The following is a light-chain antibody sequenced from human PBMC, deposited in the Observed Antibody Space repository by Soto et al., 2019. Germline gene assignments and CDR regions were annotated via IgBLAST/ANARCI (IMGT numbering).Light chain of an antibody. CDR1: QSVSSY. CDR2: DAS. CDR3: QQRSKWPLIFT. V-gene: IGKV3-11*01. J-gene: IGKJ3*01. Sequence: EIVLTQSPATLSLSPGERATLSCRASQSVSSYLAWYQQKPGQAPRLLIYDASNRATGIPARFSGSGSGTDFTLTISSLEPEDFAVYYCQQRSKWPLIFTFGPGTKVDIK.